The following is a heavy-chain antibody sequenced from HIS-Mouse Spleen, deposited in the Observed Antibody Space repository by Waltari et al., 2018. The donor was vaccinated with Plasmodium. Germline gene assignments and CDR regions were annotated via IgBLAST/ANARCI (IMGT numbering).Heavy chain of an antibody. D-gene: IGHD2-2*01. CDR2: IYWDDDK. Sequence: QLTLKESGPTLVKPTQTLTLTCTFSGFSLSKSGVGVGWIRQPPGKALEWLALIYWDDDKRYSPSLKSRLTITKDTSKNQVVLTMTNMDPVDTATYYCAHRPDCSSTSCYGGFDYWGQGTLVTVSS. CDR3: AHRPDCSSTSCYGGFDY. CDR1: GFSLSKSGVG. J-gene: IGHJ4*02. V-gene: IGHV2-5*02.